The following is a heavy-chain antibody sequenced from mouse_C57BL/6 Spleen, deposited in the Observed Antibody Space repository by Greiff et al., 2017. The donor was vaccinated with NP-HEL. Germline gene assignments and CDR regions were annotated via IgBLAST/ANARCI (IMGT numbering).Heavy chain of an antibody. J-gene: IGHJ2*01. Sequence: VQLKQSGPGLVKPSQSLSLTCSVTGYSITSGYYWNWIRQFPGNKLEWMGYISYDGSNNYNPSLKNRISITRDTSKNQFFLKLNSVTTEDTATYYCAREGGGSIDYWGQGTTLTVSS. CDR3: AREGGGSIDY. CDR2: ISYDGSN. CDR1: GYSITSGYY. D-gene: IGHD2-10*02. V-gene: IGHV3-6*01.